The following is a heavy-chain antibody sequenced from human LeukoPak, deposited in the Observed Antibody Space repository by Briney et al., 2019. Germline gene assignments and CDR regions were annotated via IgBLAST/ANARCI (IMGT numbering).Heavy chain of an antibody. D-gene: IGHD1-26*01. V-gene: IGHV1-2*02. CDR3: AREGVGATRPFDY. CDR1: GYTFTVYY. CDR2: IILNSGGT. J-gene: IGHJ4*02. Sequence: GASVNVSCTASGYTFTVYYMHRVRQAPGQGLEWMGWIILNSGGTNYAQKFQGRVTMTRDTSISTAYMELSRLRAEDSAAYYFAREGVGATRPFDYWGQGTLVTVSS.